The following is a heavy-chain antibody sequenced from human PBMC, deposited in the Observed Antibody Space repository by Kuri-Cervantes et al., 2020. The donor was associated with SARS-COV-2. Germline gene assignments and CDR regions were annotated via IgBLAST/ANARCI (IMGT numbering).Heavy chain of an antibody. D-gene: IGHD3-3*01. Sequence: GESLKISCTASGFTFSSHCMSWVRQAPGKGLEWVANIKEDGSEKHYVDSVKGRFTISRDNAKNSLYLQMNSLRAEDTAVFYCVRGRYDFWSGFFPPTLWGQGTLVTVSS. J-gene: IGHJ4*02. CDR3: VRGRYDFWSGFFPPTL. V-gene: IGHV3-7*01. CDR1: GFTFSSHC. CDR2: IKEDGSEK.